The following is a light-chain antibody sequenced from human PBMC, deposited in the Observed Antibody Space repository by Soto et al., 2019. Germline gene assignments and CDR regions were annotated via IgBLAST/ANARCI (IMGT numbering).Light chain of an antibody. CDR3: MQGTHWPWT. CDR1: QSLVYGDGNTH. V-gene: IGKV2-30*01. J-gene: IGKJ1*01. Sequence: DVVMTQSPLSLPVTLGQPASISCRSSQSLVYGDGNTHLNWFQQRPGQSPRRLIYTVSNRDSGVPDRFSGSGSGTDFTLKISRVEAEDVGVYYCMQGTHWPWTFGQGTKVEIK. CDR2: TVS.